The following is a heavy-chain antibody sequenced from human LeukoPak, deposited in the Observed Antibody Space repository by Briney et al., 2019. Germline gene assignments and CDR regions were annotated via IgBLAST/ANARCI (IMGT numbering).Heavy chain of an antibody. J-gene: IGHJ4*02. CDR1: GFTFSGYW. CDR3: ARGGSGNFYY. V-gene: IGHV3-74*03. CDR2: IGSDGGST. D-gene: IGHD1-26*01. Sequence: PGGTLRLSCTASGFTFSGYWMNWVRQAPGKGLVWVSRIGSDGGSTTYADSVKGRFTISRDNAKNTLYLQMTSLRAGDTAVYYCARGGSGNFYYWGQGTLVTVSS.